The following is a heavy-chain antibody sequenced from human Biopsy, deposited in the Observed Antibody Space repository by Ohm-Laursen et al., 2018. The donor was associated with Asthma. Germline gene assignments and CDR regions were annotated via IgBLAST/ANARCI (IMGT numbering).Heavy chain of an antibody. J-gene: IGHJ4*02. V-gene: IGHV1-24*01. CDR1: GYSLTDLS. Sequence: GASVKVSGKISGYSLTDLSMHWVRQAPGQGLEWMGGHDHEEGGTVNAWRFQGRVTMTEDTSTDTAYMELSSLSSDDTAVYYCASDFPKDYVRYNFQFWGQGTLVTVSS. CDR2: HDHEEGGT. CDR3: ASDFPKDYVRYNFQF. D-gene: IGHD4-17*01.